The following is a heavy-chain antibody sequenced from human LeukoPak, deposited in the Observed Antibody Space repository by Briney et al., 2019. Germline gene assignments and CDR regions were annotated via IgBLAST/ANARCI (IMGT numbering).Heavy chain of an antibody. CDR3: ARDSGYDTDDAFDI. J-gene: IGHJ3*02. D-gene: IGHD5-12*01. Sequence: ASVKVSCKASGYTFTSYGISWVRQAPGQGLEWMGWISAYNGNTNYAQKLQGRVTMTTDTSTSTAYMELRSLRSDDTAVYYCARDSGYDTDDAFDIWGQGKMVTVSS. CDR1: GYTFTSYG. V-gene: IGHV1-18*01. CDR2: ISAYNGNT.